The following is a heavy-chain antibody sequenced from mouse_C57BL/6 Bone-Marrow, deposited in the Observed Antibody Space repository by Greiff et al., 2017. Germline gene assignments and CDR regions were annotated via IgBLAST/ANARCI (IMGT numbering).Heavy chain of an antibody. V-gene: IGHV1-39*01. CDR3: ARGYDYDYAMDY. D-gene: IGHD2-4*01. Sequence: EVKLMESGPELVKPGASVKISCKASGYSFTDYNMNWVKQSNGKSLEWIGLINPNYGTTSYNQKFKGKATLTVDQSSSTAYMQLNSLTSEDSAVYYCARGYDYDYAMDYWGQGTSVTVSS. J-gene: IGHJ4*01. CDR1: GYSFTDYN. CDR2: INPNYGTT.